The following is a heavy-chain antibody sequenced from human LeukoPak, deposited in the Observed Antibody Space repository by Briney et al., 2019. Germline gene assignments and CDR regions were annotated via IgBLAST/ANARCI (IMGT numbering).Heavy chain of an antibody. V-gene: IGHV4-34*01. D-gene: IGHD3-3*01. J-gene: IGHJ6*03. CDR3: ARHGHYDFWRELYYYYYYMDV. CDR2: INHSGST. Sequence: PSETLSLTCTVSGGSISSYYWSWIRQPPGKGLEWIGEINHSGSTNYNPSLKSRVTISVDTSKNQFSLKLSSVTAADTAVYYCARHGHYDFWRELYYYYYYMDVWGKGTTVTVSS. CDR1: GGSISSYY.